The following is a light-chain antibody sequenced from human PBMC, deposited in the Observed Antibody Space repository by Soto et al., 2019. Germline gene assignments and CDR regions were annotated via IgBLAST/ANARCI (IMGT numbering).Light chain of an antibody. CDR2: DAS. Sequence: EIVLPQSPATLSLSPGERATLSCRASQSVSSNLAWYQQKPGQAPRLLIYDASNRATGIPARFSGSGSGTDFTLTICSLEPDDFAVYYCQQRADWPITFGQGTRLEIK. CDR1: QSVSSN. V-gene: IGKV3-11*01. CDR3: QQRADWPIT. J-gene: IGKJ5*01.